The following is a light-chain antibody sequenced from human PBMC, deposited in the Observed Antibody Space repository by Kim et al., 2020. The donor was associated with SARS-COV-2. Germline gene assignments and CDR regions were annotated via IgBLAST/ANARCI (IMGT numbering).Light chain of an antibody. CDR2: GAS. V-gene: IGKV3-15*01. CDR3: QQYYNWPPYT. Sequence: VSPGERVTLSCRASESVGSNLAWYQQKSGQAPRLLIYGASTRATGVPARFSGGGSGTEFSLTISSLQSEDFAVYHCQQYYNWPPYTFGQGTKLEI. CDR1: ESVGSN. J-gene: IGKJ2*01.